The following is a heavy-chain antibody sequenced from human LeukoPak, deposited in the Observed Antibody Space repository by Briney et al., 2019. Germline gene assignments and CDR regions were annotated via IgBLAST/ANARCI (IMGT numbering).Heavy chain of an antibody. CDR3: ARTPPGSDYGWFDP. V-gene: IGHV5-51*01. D-gene: IGHD4-17*01. CDR2: IYPGDSDT. CDR1: GYSFTNYW. Sequence: GESLKIPCKGSGYSFTNYWIGWVRQMTGKGLEWMGIIYPGDSDTRYSPSFQGQVTISADKSISTAYLQWSSLKASDTAMYYCARTPPGSDYGWFDPWGQGTLVTVSS. J-gene: IGHJ5*02.